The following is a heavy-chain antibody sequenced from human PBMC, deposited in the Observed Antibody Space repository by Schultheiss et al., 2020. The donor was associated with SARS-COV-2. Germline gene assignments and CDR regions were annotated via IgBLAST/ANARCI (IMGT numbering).Heavy chain of an antibody. CDR3: VRDIPFYYDSSAYHPPFDF. V-gene: IGHV4-31*01. J-gene: IGHJ4*02. CDR1: GGSISSSSYY. CDR2: IYYSGST. D-gene: IGHD3-22*01. Sequence: SETLSLTCTVSGGSISSSSYYWGWIRQHPGKGLEWIGYIYYSGSTYYNPSLKSLVTISVDTSKNQFSLKLSSVTAADTAVYYCVRDIPFYYDSSAYHPPFDFWGQGTLVTVSS.